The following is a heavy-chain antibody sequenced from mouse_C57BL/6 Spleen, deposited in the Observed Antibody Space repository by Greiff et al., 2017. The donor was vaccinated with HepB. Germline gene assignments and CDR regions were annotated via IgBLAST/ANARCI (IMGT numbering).Heavy chain of an antibody. CDR3: ARGWESYGDYAMDY. V-gene: IGHV1-82*01. CDR2: IYPGDGDT. J-gene: IGHJ4*01. CDR1: GYAFSSSW. D-gene: IGHD3-3*01. Sequence: VQLQQSGPELVKPGASVKISCKASGYAFSSSWMNWVKQRPGKGLEWIGRIYPGDGDTNYNGKFKGKATLTADKSSSTAYMRLSSLTSEDSAVYFCARGWESYGDYAMDYCGEETSVTVSS.